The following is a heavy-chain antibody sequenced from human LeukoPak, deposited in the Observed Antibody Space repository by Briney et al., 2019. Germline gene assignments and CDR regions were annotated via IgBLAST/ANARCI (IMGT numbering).Heavy chain of an antibody. J-gene: IGHJ6*02. Sequence: GGSLRLSCAASGFTFSSYSMNWVRQAPGKGLEWVSSISSSSSYIYYADSVKGRFTISRDNAKNSLYLQMNSLRAEDTAVYYCARDTPLYSSSWFYYYYGMDVWGQGTTVTVSS. V-gene: IGHV3-21*01. CDR2: ISSSSSYI. CDR3: ARDTPLYSSSWFYYYYGMDV. D-gene: IGHD6-13*01. CDR1: GFTFSSYS.